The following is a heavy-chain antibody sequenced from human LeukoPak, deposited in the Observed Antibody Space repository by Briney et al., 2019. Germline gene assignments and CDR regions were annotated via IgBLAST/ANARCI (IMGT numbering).Heavy chain of an antibody. J-gene: IGHJ4*02. V-gene: IGHV1-46*01. CDR2: INPNDGGT. CDR1: GYTFTSCY. CDR3: ARDLGSGWYYFDS. Sequence: ASVKVSCKASGYTFTSCYVHWVRLAPGQGLEWMGLINPNDGGTSYAQKFQGRVTMTRDMSTSTVYMEVSSLRSEDTAVYYCARDLGSGWYYFDSWGQGTLATASS. D-gene: IGHD6-19*01.